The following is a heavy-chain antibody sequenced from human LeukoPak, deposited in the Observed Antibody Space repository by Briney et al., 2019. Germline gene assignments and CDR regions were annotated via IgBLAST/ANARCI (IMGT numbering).Heavy chain of an antibody. CDR3: AKDEAAVPAATDWFDP. CDR2: ISGSGGST. Sequence: GGSLRLSCAASGFTFSSYAMSWVRQAPGKGLEWVSAISGSGGSTYYADSVKGRFTISRDNSKNTLYLQMNSLRAEDTAVYYCAKDEAAVPAATDWFDPWGQGTLVTVSS. D-gene: IGHD2-2*01. V-gene: IGHV3-23*01. J-gene: IGHJ5*02. CDR1: GFTFSSYA.